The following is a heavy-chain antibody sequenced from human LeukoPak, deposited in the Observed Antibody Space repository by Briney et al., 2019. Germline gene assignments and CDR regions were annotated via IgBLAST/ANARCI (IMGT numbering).Heavy chain of an antibody. CDR3: AIADTAMVTPDY. V-gene: IGHV1-69*04. D-gene: IGHD5-18*01. J-gene: IGHJ4*02. CDR1: GGTFSSYA. CDR2: IIPILGIA. Sequence: SVKVSCKASGGTFSSYAISWVRQAPGQGLEWMGRIIPILGIANYAQKFQGRVTITADKFTSTAYMELSSLRSEDTAVYYCAIADTAMVTPDYWGQGTLVTVSS.